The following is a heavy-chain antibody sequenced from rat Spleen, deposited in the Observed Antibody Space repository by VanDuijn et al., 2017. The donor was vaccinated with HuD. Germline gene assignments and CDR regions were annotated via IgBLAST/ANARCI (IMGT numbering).Heavy chain of an antibody. D-gene: IGHD5-1*01. CDR3: ARELGARVMDP. V-gene: IGHV2-41*01. J-gene: IGHJ4*01. CDR2: IWNTGST. Sequence: QVQLRESGPGLVQPSQTLSLTCTVAGFSVTTQNVHWVRQPPGKGLEWMGVIWNTGSTRYSSARKSRLSISKDHSKSQVFLQMNSLQTEDTATYDCARELGARVMDPWGQGASVTVSS. CDR1: GFSVTTQN.